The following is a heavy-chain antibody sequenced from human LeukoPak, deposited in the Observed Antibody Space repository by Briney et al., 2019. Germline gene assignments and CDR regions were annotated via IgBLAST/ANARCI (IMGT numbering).Heavy chain of an antibody. J-gene: IGHJ4*02. CDR3: VKDLYKGDTASWYFFHY. CDR2: ISANGGST. V-gene: IGHV3-64D*06. D-gene: IGHD6-13*01. CDR1: GFIISDYA. Sequence: GGSLRLSCSASGFIISDYAMHWVRQAPGKGLEYVSAISANGGSTYYADSVKGRFTISRDTPKNTLYLQLSSLRAEDTAMYHCVKDLYKGDTASWYFFHYWGQGTLVTVSS.